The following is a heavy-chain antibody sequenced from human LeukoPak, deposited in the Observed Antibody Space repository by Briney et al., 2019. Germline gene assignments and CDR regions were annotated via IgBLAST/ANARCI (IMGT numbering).Heavy chain of an antibody. D-gene: IGHD5-24*01. CDR2: IYYSGST. CDR1: GGSISSYY. J-gene: IGHJ4*02. V-gene: IGHV4-59*01. CDR3: AREGEMATSAFDY. Sequence: KTSETLSLTCTVSGGSISSYYWSWIRQPPGKGLEWIGYIYYSGSTNYNPSLKSRVTISVDTSKNQFSLKLSSVTTADTAVDYCAREGEMATSAFDYWGQGTLVTVSS.